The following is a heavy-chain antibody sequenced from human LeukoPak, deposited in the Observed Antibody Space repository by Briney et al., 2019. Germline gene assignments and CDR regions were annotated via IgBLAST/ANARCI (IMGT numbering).Heavy chain of an antibody. J-gene: IGHJ6*02. CDR3: ARAGDCSGGSCYLYGMDV. D-gene: IGHD2-15*01. V-gene: IGHV3-21*01. CDR2: ISSSSSYI. CDR1: GFTFANSD. Sequence: GGFLRLSCAASGFTFANSDMSWVRQAPGKGLEWVSSISSSSSYIYYADSVKGRFTISRDNAKNSLYLQMNSLRAEDTAVYYCARAGDCSGGSCYLYGMDVWGQGTTVTVSS.